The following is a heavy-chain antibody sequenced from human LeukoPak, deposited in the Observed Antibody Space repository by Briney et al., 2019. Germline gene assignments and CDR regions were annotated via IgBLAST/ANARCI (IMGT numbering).Heavy chain of an antibody. CDR1: GYTFTSYY. CDR2: INPSGGST. J-gene: IGHJ6*02. Sequence: ASVKVSCKASGYTFTSYYMHWVRQAPGQGLEWMGIINPSGGSTSYAQKFQGRVTMTRDTSKNQFSLKLSSVTAADTAVYYCARVRILTGYEVYYGMDVWGQGATVTVSS. CDR3: ARVRILTGYEVYYGMDV. V-gene: IGHV1-46*01. D-gene: IGHD3-9*01.